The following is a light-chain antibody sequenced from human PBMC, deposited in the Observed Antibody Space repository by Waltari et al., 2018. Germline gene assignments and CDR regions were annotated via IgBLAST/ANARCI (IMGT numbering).Light chain of an antibody. CDR2: AVS. J-gene: IGKJ2*01. Sequence: DIQMTHSPSSLSASVGDGVTITCRASQRISSYLNWYQQKPGKAPEVMIYAVSSLQGGVPSRFSGSGSGTDFTLTISSLQPEDFATYYCQQTYSTSYTFGQGTNLEIK. V-gene: IGKV1-39*01. CDR1: QRISSY. CDR3: QQTYSTSYT.